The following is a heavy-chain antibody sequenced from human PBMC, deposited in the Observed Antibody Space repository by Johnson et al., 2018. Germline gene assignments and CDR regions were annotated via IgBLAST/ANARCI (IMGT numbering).Heavy chain of an antibody. V-gene: IGHV4-34*01. CDR3: TRSRRRWLQITRRPSGYYYSMDV. CDR1: GGSFNGYY. J-gene: IGHJ6*02. D-gene: IGHD5-24*01. CDR2: INHSGST. Sequence: QVQLQQLGAGLLKPSEPLSLTCAVYGGSFNGYYWSWIRQPPGKGLEWIGEINHSGSTNYNPSLKSRVTIPRDTSKNQFSLNLISGTAADTAVYYCTRSRRRWLQITRRPSGYYYSMDVWGQGTTVTVSS.